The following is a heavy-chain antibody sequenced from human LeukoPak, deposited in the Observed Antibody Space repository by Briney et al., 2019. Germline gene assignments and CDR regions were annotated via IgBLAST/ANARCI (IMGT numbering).Heavy chain of an antibody. D-gene: IGHD6-19*01. CDR3: AKAVAATGHYYFGMDV. J-gene: IGHJ6*02. Sequence: GGSLRLSCTASGFTFSSYGMHWVRQAPGKGLEWVAVIWFDGSNKYYADPVKGRLTISRDNSKSTLYLQMNSLRAEDTAVYYCAKAVAATGHYYFGMDVWGQGTTVTLSS. CDR2: IWFDGSNK. CDR1: GFTFSSYG. V-gene: IGHV3-33*06.